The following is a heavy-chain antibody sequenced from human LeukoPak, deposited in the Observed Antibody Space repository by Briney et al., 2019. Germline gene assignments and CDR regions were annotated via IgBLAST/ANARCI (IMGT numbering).Heavy chain of an antibody. CDR1: GYTLTELS. Sequence: ASVKVSCKVSGYTLTELSMHWVRQAPGKGLEWMGGFDPEDGETIYAQKFQGRVTMTEDTSTDTAYMELSSLRSKDTAVYYCATDSGYGGYVVFDYWGQGTLVTVSS. J-gene: IGHJ4*02. V-gene: IGHV1-24*01. CDR2: FDPEDGET. CDR3: ATDSGYGGYVVFDY. D-gene: IGHD4-17*01.